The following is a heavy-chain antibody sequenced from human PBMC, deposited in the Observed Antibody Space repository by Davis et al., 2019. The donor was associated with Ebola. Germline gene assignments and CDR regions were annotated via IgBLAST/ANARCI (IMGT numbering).Heavy chain of an antibody. J-gene: IGHJ6*02. CDR2: IGTAGDT. CDR1: GFTFSSYD. V-gene: IGHV3-13*01. D-gene: IGHD3-10*01. Sequence: GGSLRLSCAASGFTFSSYDMHWVRQATGKGLEWVSAIGTAGDTYYPGSVKGRFTISRDTATNSLFLQMNSLRAEDTAVYYCARGLITRPYYYYGMDVWGQGTTVTVSS. CDR3: ARGLITRPYYYYGMDV.